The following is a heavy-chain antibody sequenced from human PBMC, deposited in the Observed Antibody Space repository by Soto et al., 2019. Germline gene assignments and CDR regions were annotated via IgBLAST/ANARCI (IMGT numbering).Heavy chain of an antibody. D-gene: IGHD3-10*01. CDR3: ARDDGSGSYHGY. V-gene: IGHV4-34*01. Sequence: SETLSLTCAVYGGSFSGYYWSWIRQPPGKGLEWIGEINHSGSTNYNPSLKSRVTISVDTSKNQFSLKLSSVTAADTAVYYCARDDGSGSYHGYWGQGTLVTVSS. CDR2: INHSGST. CDR1: GGSFSGYY. J-gene: IGHJ4*02.